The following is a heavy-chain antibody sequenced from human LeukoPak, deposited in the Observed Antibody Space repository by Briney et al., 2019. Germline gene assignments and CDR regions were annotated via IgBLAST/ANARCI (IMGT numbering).Heavy chain of an antibody. J-gene: IGHJ4*02. D-gene: IGHD6-6*01. CDR1: GYRFTTYW. CDR3: ARHYSSSSDFDY. V-gene: IGHV5-51*01. Sequence: GESLKISCKGSGYRFTTYWIGWVRQMPGKGLEWMGTIYPGDSDTTYSPSFQGQVTISADKSINTAYLQWSSLKASDTAMYYCARHYSSSSDFDYWGQGTLVTVSS. CDR2: IYPGDSDT.